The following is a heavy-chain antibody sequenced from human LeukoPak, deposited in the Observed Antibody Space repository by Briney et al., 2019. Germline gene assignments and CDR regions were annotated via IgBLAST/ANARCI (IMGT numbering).Heavy chain of an antibody. Sequence: SETLSLTCTVSGGSISSYCWSWIRQPPGKGLEWIGYIYYSGSTNYNPSLKSRVTISVDTSKNQFSLKLSSVTAADTAVYYCARQGGRKRVADFDYWGQGTLVTVSS. V-gene: IGHV4-59*08. J-gene: IGHJ4*02. D-gene: IGHD3-16*01. CDR1: GGSISSYC. CDR2: IYYSGST. CDR3: ARQGGRKRVADFDY.